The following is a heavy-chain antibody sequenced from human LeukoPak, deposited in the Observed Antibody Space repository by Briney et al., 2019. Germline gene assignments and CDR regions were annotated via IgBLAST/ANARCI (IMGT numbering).Heavy chain of an antibody. V-gene: IGHV1-2*06. CDR1: GYSFTGYY. J-gene: IGHJ3*01. D-gene: IGHD2-15*01. CDR3: ASGGGSFGDV. CDR2: TNPNSGGT. Sequence: ASVKVSRKASGYSFTGYYMHWVRQAPGQGLEWMGRTNPNSGGTNYAQKFQGRVTMTRDTSISTDYMELSGLRSDDTAVYYCASGGGSFGDVWGQGTMVTVSS.